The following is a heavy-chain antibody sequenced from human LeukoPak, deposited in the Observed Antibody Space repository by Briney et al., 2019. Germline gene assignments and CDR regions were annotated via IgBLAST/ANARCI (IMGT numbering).Heavy chain of an antibody. CDR3: AQARSSSGYGPLGFY. CDR1: RISVSNNY. CDR2: IYAGGDT. V-gene: IGHV3-53*01. D-gene: IGHD5-12*01. J-gene: IGHJ1*01. Sequence: GGSLRLSCAASRISVSNNYMSWVRQAPGKGLEFVSVIYAGGDTFYADSVKGRFTISRESSKNTLYLHMSSLTPEDTAVYYSAQARSSSGYGPLGFYWGQGTLVTVSS.